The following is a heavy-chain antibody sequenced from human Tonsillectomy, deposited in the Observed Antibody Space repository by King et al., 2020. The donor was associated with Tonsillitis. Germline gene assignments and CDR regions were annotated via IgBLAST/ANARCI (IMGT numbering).Heavy chain of an antibody. CDR1: GFTFSSYA. CDR2: ISGSGGST. V-gene: IGHV3-23*04. CDR3: AKESGLRDYYYYYGMDG. Sequence: VQLVESGGGLVQPGGSLRLSCAASGFTFSSYAMSWVRQAPGKGLEWVSAISGSGGSTYYADSVKGRFTISRDNSKNTLYLQMNSVRAEDTAVYYCAKESGLRDYYYYYGMDGWGQGTTVTVSS. J-gene: IGHJ6*02. D-gene: IGHD5-18*01.